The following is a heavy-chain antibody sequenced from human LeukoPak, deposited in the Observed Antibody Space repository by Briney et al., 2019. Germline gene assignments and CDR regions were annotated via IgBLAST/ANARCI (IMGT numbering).Heavy chain of an antibody. Sequence: PSEAPLLICSVAGGSITTSYWSCMRHHLAEGLEWIGYIYYTGSTTYNPSYKSRVTISVDTSKNQVSLQLSSVTAADTAVYYCARHVAVGETAWGQGTLVTVYS. CDR2: IYYTGST. J-gene: IGHJ5*02. V-gene: IGHV4-59*08. D-gene: IGHD1-26*01. CDR3: ARHVAVGETA. CDR1: GGSITTSY.